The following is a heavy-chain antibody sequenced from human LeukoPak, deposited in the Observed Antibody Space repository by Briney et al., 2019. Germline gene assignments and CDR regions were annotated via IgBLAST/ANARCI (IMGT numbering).Heavy chain of an antibody. CDR3: AREGFDSYGTTKDAFDV. J-gene: IGHJ3*01. Sequence: GGSLRLSCAASGFTFSSYEMNWVRQAPGKGLEWVSYISSSGSTIYYADSVKGRFTISRDNAKNSLYLQMNSLRAEDTAVYYCAREGFDSYGTTKDAFDVWGQGTMVTVSS. CDR1: GFTFSSYE. V-gene: IGHV3-48*03. CDR2: ISSSGSTI. D-gene: IGHD5-18*01.